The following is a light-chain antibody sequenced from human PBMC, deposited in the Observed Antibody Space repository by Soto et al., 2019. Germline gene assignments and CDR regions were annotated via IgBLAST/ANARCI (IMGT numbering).Light chain of an antibody. J-gene: IGKJ5*01. V-gene: IGKV3-20*01. CDR1: QSIKNNQ. CDR2: GAS. CDR3: QQHGISHIT. Sequence: VLTQSPGTLSLSPGERATLSCRASQSIKNNQLAWYKQTPCQDPRLLIYGASSRATGIPDRFSGSGSGTDFTLTIRRLEPEDFAVYYCQQHGISHITFGQGTRLEIQ.